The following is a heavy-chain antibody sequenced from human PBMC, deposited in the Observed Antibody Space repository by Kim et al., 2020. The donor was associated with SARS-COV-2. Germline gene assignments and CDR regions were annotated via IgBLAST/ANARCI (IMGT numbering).Heavy chain of an antibody. D-gene: IGHD3-22*01. Sequence: KGLEWIGYICYSGSTYYNPSLKSRVTISVDTSKNQFSLKLSSVTAADTAVYYCARARITMIVVVQEFDYWGQGTLVTVSS. J-gene: IGHJ4*02. CDR2: ICYSGST. CDR3: ARARITMIVVVQEFDY. V-gene: IGHV4-31*02.